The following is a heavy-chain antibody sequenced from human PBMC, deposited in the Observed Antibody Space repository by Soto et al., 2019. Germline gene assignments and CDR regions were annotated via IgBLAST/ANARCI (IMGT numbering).Heavy chain of an antibody. Sequence: EVQLVESGGGLVKPGGSLRLSCAASGFTFSSYSMNWVRQAPGKGLEWVSSISSSSSDIYYADSVKGRFTISRDNAKNSLYLQMNSLRAEDTAVYYCARTPLGYCSSTSCYENSKWDYYFDDWGQGTLVTVSS. CDR3: ARTPLGYCSSTSCYENSKWDYYFDD. CDR2: ISSSSSDI. CDR1: GFTFSSYS. V-gene: IGHV3-21*01. J-gene: IGHJ4*02. D-gene: IGHD2-2*01.